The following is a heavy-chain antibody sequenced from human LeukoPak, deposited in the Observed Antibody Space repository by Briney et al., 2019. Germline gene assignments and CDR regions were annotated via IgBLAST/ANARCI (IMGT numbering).Heavy chain of an antibody. CDR3: ARGSEVAAGPHFDY. D-gene: IGHD6-13*01. CDR2: INHSGST. CDR1: SGSFSGYY. Sequence: SETLSLTCAVYSGSFSGYYWSWIRQPPGKGLEWIGEINHSGSTNYNPSLKSRVTISVDTSKNQFSLKLSSVTAADTAVYYCARGSEVAAGPHFDYWGQGTLVTVSS. V-gene: IGHV4-34*01. J-gene: IGHJ4*02.